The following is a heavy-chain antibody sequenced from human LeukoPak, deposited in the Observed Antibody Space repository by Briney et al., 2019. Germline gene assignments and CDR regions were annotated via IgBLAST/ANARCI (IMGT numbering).Heavy chain of an antibody. CDR3: ARAPRSGYRFDC. V-gene: IGHV4-30-2*01. D-gene: IGHD3-22*01. CDR1: GGPISSGGYS. CDR2: IYHSGST. Sequence: SETLSLTCAVSGGPISSGGYSWSWIRQPPGKGLEWIGYIYHSGSTYYNPSLKSRVTISVDRSKNQFSLKLSSVTAADTAVYYCARAPRSGYRFDCWGQGTLVTVSS. J-gene: IGHJ4*02.